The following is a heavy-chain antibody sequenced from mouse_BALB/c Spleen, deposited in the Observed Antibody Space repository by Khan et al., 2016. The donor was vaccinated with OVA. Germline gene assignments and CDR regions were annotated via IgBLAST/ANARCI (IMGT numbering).Heavy chain of an antibody. V-gene: IGHV1S137*01. Sequence: QVQLQQSGAELVRPGVSVKLSCKGSGYTFTDLAMHWVKQSYAKRLEWIGVISTYYGDATYNQKFKGKATMTVVKSSSTAYIELARLTSDDSAIYYCARGSGNSRFAYWGQGTLVTVSA. D-gene: IGHD1-3*01. J-gene: IGHJ3*01. CDR3: ARGSGNSRFAY. CDR1: GYTFTDLA. CDR2: ISTYYGDA.